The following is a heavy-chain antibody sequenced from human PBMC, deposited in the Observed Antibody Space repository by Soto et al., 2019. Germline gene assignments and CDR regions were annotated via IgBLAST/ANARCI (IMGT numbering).Heavy chain of an antibody. D-gene: IGHD3-22*01. Sequence: GASVKVSCKASGYTFTSYYMHWVRQAPGQGLEWMGIINPSGGSTSYAQKFQGRVTMTRDTSTSTVYMELSSLRSEDTAVYYCARLNPHYYDSSGYPPPNDYWGQGTLVTVSS. CDR3: ARLNPHYYDSSGYPPPNDY. V-gene: IGHV1-46*01. CDR2: INPSGGST. J-gene: IGHJ4*02. CDR1: GYTFTSYY.